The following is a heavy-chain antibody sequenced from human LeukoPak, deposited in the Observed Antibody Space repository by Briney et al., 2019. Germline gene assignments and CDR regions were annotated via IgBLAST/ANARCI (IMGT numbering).Heavy chain of an antibody. CDR3: ARVVPKQQLVDAFDI. V-gene: IGHV4-59*01. J-gene: IGHJ3*02. CDR1: GGSISNYY. Sequence: SETLSLTCTVSGGSISNYYWTWSRQPPGKGLEWIGYVFYSGSTNYNPSLKSRVSISVDTSKKQLSLKLSSVTAADTAVYYCARVVPKQQLVDAFDIWGQGTMVTVSS. D-gene: IGHD6-13*01. CDR2: VFYSGST.